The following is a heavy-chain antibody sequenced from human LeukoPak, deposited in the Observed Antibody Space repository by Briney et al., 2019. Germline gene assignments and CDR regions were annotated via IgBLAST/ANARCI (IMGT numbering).Heavy chain of an antibody. Sequence: ASVKVSCKASGYTFTGYYMHWVRQAPGQGLEWMGWINPNSGGTNYAQKFQGRVTMTRDTSISTAYMELSRLRSDDTAAYYCAKDYYGLPRFADDWGQGTLVTVSS. D-gene: IGHD4-17*01. CDR2: INPNSGGT. CDR3: AKDYYGLPRFADD. V-gene: IGHV1-2*02. J-gene: IGHJ4*02. CDR1: GYTFTGYY.